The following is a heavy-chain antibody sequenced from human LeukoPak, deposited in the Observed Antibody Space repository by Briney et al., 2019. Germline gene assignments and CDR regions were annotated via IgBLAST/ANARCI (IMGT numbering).Heavy chain of an antibody. CDR2: ISYDGSNK. CDR1: GYTLSRHA. D-gene: IGHD1-26*01. Sequence: GGSLRLSCAACGYTLSRHAMHWVRQAPAKGIEWVAVISYDGSNKYYAESLKCRVTISRDNSKNTQYLQMNSMRAEDTRVYYCSRGERQLMPHNAFDISGQRKMGTASS. J-gene: IGHJ3*02. V-gene: IGHV3-30*01. CDR3: SRGERQLMPHNAFDI.